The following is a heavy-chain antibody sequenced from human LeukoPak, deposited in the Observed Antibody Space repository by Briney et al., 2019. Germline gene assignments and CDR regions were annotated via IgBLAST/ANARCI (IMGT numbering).Heavy chain of an antibody. D-gene: IGHD5-12*01. CDR3: ATIVATLEIDY. CDR1: GFTFSSYS. Sequence: GGSLRLSCAASGFTFSSYSMNWVRQAPGKGLEWVSSISSSSSYIYYADSVKGRFTISRDNAENSLYLQMNSLRAEDTAVYYCATIVATLEIDYWGQGTLVTVSS. CDR2: ISSSSSYI. J-gene: IGHJ4*02. V-gene: IGHV3-21*01.